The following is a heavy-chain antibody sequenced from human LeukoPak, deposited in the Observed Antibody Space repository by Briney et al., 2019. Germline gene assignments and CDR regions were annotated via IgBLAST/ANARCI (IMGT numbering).Heavy chain of an antibody. CDR2: INHSGST. J-gene: IGHJ5*02. Sequence: SETLSLTCALYGGSFSDYYWSWVRQPPGKGLEWMGEINHSGSTNYNPSLKSRVTISVDTSNNQFSLRLSSVTAADTAVYYCASLQGDTMVRGVIDWFDPWGQGTLVTVSS. V-gene: IGHV4-34*01. D-gene: IGHD3-10*01. CDR1: GGSFSDYY. CDR3: ASLQGDTMVRGVIDWFDP.